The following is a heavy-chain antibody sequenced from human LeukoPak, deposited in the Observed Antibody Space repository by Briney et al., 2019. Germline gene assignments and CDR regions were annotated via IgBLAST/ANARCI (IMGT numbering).Heavy chain of an antibody. CDR2: INHSGST. CDR1: GGSFSGYY. V-gene: IGHV4-34*01. D-gene: IGHD3-10*01. CDR3: ARRITMVRAFDP. J-gene: IGHJ5*02. Sequence: PSETLSLTCAVYGGSFSGYYWSWIRQPPGKGLEWIGEINHSGSTNYNPSLKSRVTISVDTSKNQFSLKPSSVTAADTAVYYCARRITMVRAFDPWGQGTLVTVSS.